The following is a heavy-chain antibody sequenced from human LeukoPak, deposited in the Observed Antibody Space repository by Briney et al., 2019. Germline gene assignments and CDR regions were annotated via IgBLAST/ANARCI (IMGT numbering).Heavy chain of an antibody. D-gene: IGHD3-10*01. CDR1: GFTFVDYA. CDR3: SKGVRITMVRGAFDI. V-gene: IGHV3-9*01. J-gene: IGHJ3*02. Sequence: GGSLRLYCAASGFTFVDYAMHWVRQAPGKGLEWVSGFSWNSCSIGYAVSVKGRFTISRDNAKNYLYLQINSLRAEDTALYYGSKGVRITMVRGAFDIWGQGTRVTVSS. CDR2: FSWNSCSI.